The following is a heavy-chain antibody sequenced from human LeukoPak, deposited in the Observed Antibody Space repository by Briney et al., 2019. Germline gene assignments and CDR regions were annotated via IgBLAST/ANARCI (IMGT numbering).Heavy chain of an antibody. Sequence: SETLSLTCAVYGGSFSGYYWSWIRQPPGKGLEWIGEINHSGSTNYNPSLKSRVTISVDTSKNQFSLKLSSVTAADTAVYYCAIAFGYDSSGYFLREQRRLDYWGQGTLVTVSS. CDR3: AIAFGYDSSGYFLREQRRLDY. J-gene: IGHJ4*02. V-gene: IGHV4-34*01. CDR2: INHSGST. CDR1: GGSFSGYY. D-gene: IGHD3-22*01.